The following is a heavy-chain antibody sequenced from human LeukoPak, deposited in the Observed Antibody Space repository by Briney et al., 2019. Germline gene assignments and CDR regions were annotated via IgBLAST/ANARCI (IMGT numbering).Heavy chain of an antibody. D-gene: IGHD4-17*01. V-gene: IGHV3-33*01. Sequence: GGSLRLSCAASGFTFRIYGMHWVRQAPGKGLEWVAFIWSDGNNKYYADPVKGRFTISRDNSKNTLSLQMNSLRAEDTAVYFCASELTTVTPRTPAYWGQGTLVTVSS. CDR2: IWSDGNNK. J-gene: IGHJ4*02. CDR3: ASELTTVTPRTPAY. CDR1: GFTFRIYG.